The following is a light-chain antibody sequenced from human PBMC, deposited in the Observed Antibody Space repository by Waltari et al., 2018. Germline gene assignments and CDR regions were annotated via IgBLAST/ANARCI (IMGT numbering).Light chain of an antibody. CDR2: RAS. CDR3: QNHERLPAT. J-gene: IGKJ1*01. CDR1: RDIGTY. V-gene: IGKV3-20*01. Sequence: VLTQSPGTLSLSPGERATLSCRASRDIGTYLVWYQQKPGQAPRLLIYRASNRATGIPDRFSGSGSGTDFSLTISRLEPEDFAVYYCQNHERLPATFGQGTRVEIK.